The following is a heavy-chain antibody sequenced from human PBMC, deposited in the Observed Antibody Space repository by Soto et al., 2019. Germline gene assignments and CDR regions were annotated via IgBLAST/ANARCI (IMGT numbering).Heavy chain of an antibody. CDR2: VYYSGST. Sequence: LETLPLTCTFSGGSVNSSSYYVAWVRQSPGKGLEWIGSVYYSGSTYYNPSLESRVTISVDKSKNQFSLKLMSLSAADTAVYYCGRLEGLATISYYFDYWGQGALVTVSS. V-gene: IGHV4-39*01. CDR3: GRLEGLATISYYFDY. J-gene: IGHJ4*02. D-gene: IGHD3-9*01. CDR1: GGSVNSSSYY.